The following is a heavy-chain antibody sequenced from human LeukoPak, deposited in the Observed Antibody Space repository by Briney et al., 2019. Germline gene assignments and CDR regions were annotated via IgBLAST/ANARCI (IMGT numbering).Heavy chain of an antibody. CDR1: GGSISSYY. CDR2: IYYSGST. J-gene: IGHJ5*02. V-gene: IGHV4-59*12. D-gene: IGHD6-13*01. Sequence: SETLSLTCTVSGGSISSYYWSWIRQPPGKGLEWIGYIYYSGSTNYNPSLKSRVTISVDTSKNQFSLKLSSVTAADTAVYYCARGRGLAAAGENWFDPWGQGTLVTVSS. CDR3: ARGRGLAAAGENWFDP.